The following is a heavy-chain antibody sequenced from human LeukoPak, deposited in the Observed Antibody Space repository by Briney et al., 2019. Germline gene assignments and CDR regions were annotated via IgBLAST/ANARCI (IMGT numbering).Heavy chain of an antibody. CDR2: INAGNGIT. CDR3: ARSYYYDSSGYSQH. V-gene: IGHV1-3*01. CDR1: GYTFTSYA. Sequence: GASVNVSCKASGYTFTSYAMHWVRQAPGQRLEWMGWINAGNGITKYSQKFQGRVTITRDTSASTAYMELSSLRSEDTAVYYCARSYYYDSSGYSQHWGQGTLVTVSS. J-gene: IGHJ1*01. D-gene: IGHD3-22*01.